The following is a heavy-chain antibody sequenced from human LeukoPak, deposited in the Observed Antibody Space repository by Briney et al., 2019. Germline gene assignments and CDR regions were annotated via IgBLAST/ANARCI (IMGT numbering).Heavy chain of an antibody. CDR1: GGSISSSGYY. V-gene: IGHV4-39*01. Sequence: PSETLSLTCTVSGGSISSSGYYWSWIRQPPGKGLEWIGEINHSGSTNYNPSLKSRVTKSVDTSKNQFSLKLSSVTAADTAVYYCAGSKRGGSYYRAYYFDYWGQGTLVTVSS. CDR2: INHSGST. D-gene: IGHD1-26*01. CDR3: AGSKRGGSYYRAYYFDY. J-gene: IGHJ4*02.